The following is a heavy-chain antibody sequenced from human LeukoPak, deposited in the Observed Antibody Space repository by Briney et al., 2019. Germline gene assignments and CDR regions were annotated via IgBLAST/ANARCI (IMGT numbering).Heavy chain of an antibody. CDR1: GFTFNNYG. J-gene: IGHJ6*03. CDR2: IRYNGNNQ. Sequence: GGSLRLSCAASGFTFNNYGMHWVPQAPGKGLEWVAFIRYNGNNQYYADPVKGRFTISRDNSKNTLYLQMNSLKGDDTAGYYCAKDSAFYYIDVWGKGTTVIISS. CDR3: AKDSAFYYIDV. V-gene: IGHV3-30*02. D-gene: IGHD3-10*01.